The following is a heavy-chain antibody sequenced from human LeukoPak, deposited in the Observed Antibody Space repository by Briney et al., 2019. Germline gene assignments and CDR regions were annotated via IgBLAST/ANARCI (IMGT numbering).Heavy chain of an antibody. J-gene: IGHJ4*02. CDR2: INEDGSTT. CDR3: ARGNLYDSQVFDS. D-gene: IGHD3-9*01. CDR1: GFTFSSNW. Sequence: GGSLRLSCAASGFTFSSNWMHWVRQAPGKGLVWVSRINEDGSTTNYADSVKGRSTIFRDNAKNTLYLQMNSLRSEDTALYYCARGNLYDSQVFDSWGQGTPVTVSS. V-gene: IGHV3-74*01.